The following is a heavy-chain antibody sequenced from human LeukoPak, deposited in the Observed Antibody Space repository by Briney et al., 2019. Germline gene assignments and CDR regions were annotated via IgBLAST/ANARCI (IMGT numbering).Heavy chain of an antibody. CDR2: INHSGST. CDR3: ASDSRGYSLDY. Sequence: SETLSLTCAVYGGSFSGYYWSWIRQPPGKGLEWIGEINHSGSTNYNPSLKSRVTISVDTSKNQFSLKLSSVTAADTAVYYCASDSRGYSLDYWGQGTLVTVSS. CDR1: GGSFSGYY. V-gene: IGHV4-34*01. J-gene: IGHJ4*02. D-gene: IGHD3-22*01.